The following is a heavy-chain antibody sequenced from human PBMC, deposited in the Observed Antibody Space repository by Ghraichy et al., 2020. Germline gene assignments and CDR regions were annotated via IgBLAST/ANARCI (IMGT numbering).Heavy chain of an antibody. CDR1: GFTFSSYG. CDR3: AKAQIRSSGWQIDY. CDR2: IRYDGSNK. J-gene: IGHJ4*02. Sequence: GGSLRLSCAASGFTFSSYGMHWVRQAPGKGLEWVAFIRYDGSNKYYADSVKGRFTISRDNSKNTLYLQMNSLRAEDTAVYYCAKAQIRSSGWQIDYWGQGTLVTVSS. D-gene: IGHD6-19*01. V-gene: IGHV3-30*02.